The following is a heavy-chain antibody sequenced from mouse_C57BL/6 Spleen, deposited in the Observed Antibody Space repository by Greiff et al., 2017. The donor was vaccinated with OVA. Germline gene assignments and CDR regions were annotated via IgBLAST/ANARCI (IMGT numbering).Heavy chain of an antibody. Sequence: EVQLQQSGPELVKPGASVKISCKASGYSFTDYNMNWVKQSNGKSLEWIGVINPNYGTTSYNQKFKGKATLTVDQSSSTAYMQLNSLTSEDSAVYYCASRYYSNYAYYAMDYWGQGTSVTVSS. J-gene: IGHJ4*01. CDR2: INPNYGTT. CDR1: GYSFTDYN. V-gene: IGHV1-39*01. CDR3: ASRYYSNYAYYAMDY. D-gene: IGHD2-5*01.